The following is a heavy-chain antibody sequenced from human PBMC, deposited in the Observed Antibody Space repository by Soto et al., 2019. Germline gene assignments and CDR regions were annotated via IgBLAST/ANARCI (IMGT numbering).Heavy chain of an antibody. J-gene: IGHJ4*02. Sequence: QVQLQESGPGLVKPSETLSLTCTVSGGSISRYYWSWIRQPAGMGLEWIGRIYTSGSTNYKPSLMSRVTMSVDTSKNRFALNLSSVTAADTAVYYCSRDSVLTLPLDYWGKGTLVTVSS. CDR2: IYTSGST. CDR3: SRDSVLTLPLDY. D-gene: IGHD3-10*01. V-gene: IGHV4-4*07. CDR1: GGSISRYY.